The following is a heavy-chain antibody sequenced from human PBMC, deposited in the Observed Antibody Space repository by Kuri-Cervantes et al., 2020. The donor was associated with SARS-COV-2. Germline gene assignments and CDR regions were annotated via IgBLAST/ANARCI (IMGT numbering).Heavy chain of an antibody. D-gene: IGHD3-10*01. Sequence: GESLKISCAASGFTFSFYWMSWVRQAPGKGLEWVANIKEDGSETHYVDSMKGRFTISRDNAKKSLYLQMNSLGVEDTAVYYCASGQYYGSGSYWVPEYFDYWGQGTLVTVSS. V-gene: IGHV3-7*01. CDR2: IKEDGSET. J-gene: IGHJ4*02. CDR3: ASGQYYGSGSYWVPEYFDY. CDR1: GFTFSFYW.